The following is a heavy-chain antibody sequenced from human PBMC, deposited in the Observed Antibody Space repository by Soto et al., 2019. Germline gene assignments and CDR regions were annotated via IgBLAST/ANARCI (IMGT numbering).Heavy chain of an antibody. CDR3: AMETGTTSAFDI. V-gene: IGHV1-46*03. CDR1: GYTFTSYY. D-gene: IGHD1-7*01. Sequence: QVQLVQSGAEVKKPGASVKVSCKASGYTFTSYYMHWVRQAPGQGLEWMGIINPSGGSTSYAQKFQGRVTMTRDTSTSTVYMELISLRSEDTAVYYCAMETGTTSAFDIWGQGTMVTVSS. CDR2: INPSGGST. J-gene: IGHJ3*02.